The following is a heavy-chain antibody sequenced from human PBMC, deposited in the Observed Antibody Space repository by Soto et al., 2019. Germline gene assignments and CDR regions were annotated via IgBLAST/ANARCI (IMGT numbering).Heavy chain of an antibody. CDR2: INHSGST. Sequence: SETLSLTCAVYGGSFSGYYWSWIRQPPGKGLEWIGEINHSGSTNYNPSLKRRGTISVDTSKNQFSLKLSSVTAADTAVYYCARDTGDGMDVWGQGNTVT. CDR1: GGSFSGYY. V-gene: IGHV4-34*01. J-gene: IGHJ6*02. D-gene: IGHD1-1*01. CDR3: ARDTGDGMDV.